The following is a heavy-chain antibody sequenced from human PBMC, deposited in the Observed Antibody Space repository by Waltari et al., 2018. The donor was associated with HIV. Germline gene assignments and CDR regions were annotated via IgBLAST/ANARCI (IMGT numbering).Heavy chain of an antibody. CDR3: AREEITGLDS. CDR2: IHQRGNT. V-gene: IGHV4-4*02. D-gene: IGHD2-8*02. CDR1: GDSVRRSLW. J-gene: IGHJ4*02. Sequence: VQLQESGPGLVEPSGTLSLTCAVHGDSVRRSLWWNWVRQAPGKGRAGIGKIHQRGNTHYNPSLKRRVTISVDKSNNNFSLNLTSVTAADTAIYYCAREEITGLDSWGQGTLVTVSS.